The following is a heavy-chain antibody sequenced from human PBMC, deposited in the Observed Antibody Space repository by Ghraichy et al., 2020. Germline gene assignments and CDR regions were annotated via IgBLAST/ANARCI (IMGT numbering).Heavy chain of an antibody. CDR3: ARLIAVAGGEY. V-gene: IGHV4-34*01. J-gene: IGHJ4*02. CDR1: VGSFSDYY. CDR2: IHHSGST. D-gene: IGHD6-19*01. Sequence: SETLSLTCAVYVGSFSDYYWSWIRQPPGKGLEWIGEIHHSGSTNYNPSLKSRVTTSADTSKNQFSLKLSSVTAADTAVYYCARLIAVAGGEYWGQGTRVTVSS.